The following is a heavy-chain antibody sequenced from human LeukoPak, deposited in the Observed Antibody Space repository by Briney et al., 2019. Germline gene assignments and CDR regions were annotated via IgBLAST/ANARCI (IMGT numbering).Heavy chain of an antibody. CDR3: ARDPQITMGPYYYYYGMDV. J-gene: IGHJ6*02. D-gene: IGHD3-10*01. CDR1: GFTFSSYW. Sequence: PGGSLRLSCAASGFTFSSYWMHWVRQAPGKGLVWVSRINSDGSSTSYADSVKGRFTISRGNAKNTLYLQMNSLRAEDTAVYYCARDPQITMGPYYYYYGMDVSGQGTTVTVSS. CDR2: INSDGSST. V-gene: IGHV3-74*01.